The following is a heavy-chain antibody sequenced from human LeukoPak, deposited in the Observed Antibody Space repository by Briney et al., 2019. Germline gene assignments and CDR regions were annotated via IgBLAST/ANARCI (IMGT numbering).Heavy chain of an antibody. V-gene: IGHV1-69*04. CDR1: GGTFSSYA. Sequence: GSSVKVSCKASGGTFSSYAISWVRQAPGQGLEWMGRIIPILGIANYAQKFQGRVTITADKSTSTAYMELSSLRSEDTAVYYCAGDFPPGYGTHYYYYYGMDVWGQGTTVTVSS. CDR3: AGDFPPGYGTHYYYYYGMDV. D-gene: IGHD5-12*01. CDR2: IIPILGIA. J-gene: IGHJ6*02.